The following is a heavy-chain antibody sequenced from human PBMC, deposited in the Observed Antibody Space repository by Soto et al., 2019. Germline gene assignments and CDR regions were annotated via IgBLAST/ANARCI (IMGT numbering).Heavy chain of an antibody. J-gene: IGHJ4*02. V-gene: IGHV5-10-1*01. D-gene: IGHD1-1*01. CDR2: IDPSDSYT. Sequence: EVQLVQSGAEVKKPGESLRISCKGSGYNFMNNWISWVRQMPGKGLEWMGRIDPSDSYTDYSPSFQGHVTTSVDKSISTAYLQWSSLKASDTAMYYCARHGTRDGYNVYDYWGQGTLVTVSS. CDR1: GYNFMNNW. CDR3: ARHGTRDGYNVYDY.